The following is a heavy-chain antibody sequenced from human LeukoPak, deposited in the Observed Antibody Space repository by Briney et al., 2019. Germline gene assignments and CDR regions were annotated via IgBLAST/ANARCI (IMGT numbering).Heavy chain of an antibody. CDR1: GGSISSSNW. V-gene: IGHV4-4*02. CDR2: IYHSGST. J-gene: IGHJ4*02. CDR3: ARDVSPSTYYYGSRGGGCFDY. D-gene: IGHD3-10*01. Sequence: SETLSLTCAVSGGSISSSNWWSWVRQPPGKGLEWIGEIYHSGSTNYNPSLKSRVTISVDKSKNQFSLKLSSVTAADTAVYYCARDVSPSTYYYGSRGGGCFDYWGQGTLVTVSS.